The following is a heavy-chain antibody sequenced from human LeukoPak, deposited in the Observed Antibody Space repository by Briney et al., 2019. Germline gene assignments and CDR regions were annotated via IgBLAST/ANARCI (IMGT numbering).Heavy chain of an antibody. CDR1: GYTFTGYY. V-gene: IGHV1-2*02. D-gene: IGHD6-13*01. Sequence: VASVKVSCKASGYTFTGYYMHWVRQAPGQGLEWMGWINPNSGGTNYAQKFQGRVTMTRDTSISTAYMELSRLRSDDTAVYYCASRGGTSYSSSWLQKPDYYYYYGMDVWGQGTAVTVSS. CDR3: ASRGGTSYSSSWLQKPDYYYYYGMDV. J-gene: IGHJ6*02. CDR2: INPNSGGT.